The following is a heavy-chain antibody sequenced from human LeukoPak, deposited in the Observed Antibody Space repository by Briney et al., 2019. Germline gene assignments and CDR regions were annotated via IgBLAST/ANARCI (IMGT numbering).Heavy chain of an antibody. CDR1: GFTFSSYA. D-gene: IGHD3-10*01. V-gene: IGHV3-23*01. CDR3: AKVYYYGSGSYYLKTPTLGMDV. J-gene: IGHJ6*02. Sequence: PGASLRLSCAASGFTFSSYAMSWVRQAPGKGLEWVSAISRSGGSTYYADSVKGRITISRDNSKNTLYLQMNSLRAEDTAVYYCAKVYYYGSGSYYLKTPTLGMDVWGQGTTVTV. CDR2: ISRSGGST.